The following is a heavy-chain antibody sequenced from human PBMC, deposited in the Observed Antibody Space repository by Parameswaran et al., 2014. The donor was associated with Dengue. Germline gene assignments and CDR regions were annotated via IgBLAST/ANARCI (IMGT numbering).Heavy chain of an antibody. D-gene: IGHD3-22*01. CDR3: ARVWYYDSSGYSPLWGMDV. J-gene: IGHJ6*02. Sequence: WVRQAPGQGLEWMGWISAYNGNTNYAQKLQGRVTMTTETSTSTAYMELRSLRSDDTAVYYCARVWYYDSSGYSPLWGMDVWGQGTTVTVSS. CDR2: ISAYNGNT. V-gene: IGHV1-18*01.